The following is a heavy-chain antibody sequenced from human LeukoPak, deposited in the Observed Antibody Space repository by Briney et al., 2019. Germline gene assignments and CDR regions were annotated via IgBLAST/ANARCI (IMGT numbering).Heavy chain of an antibody. V-gene: IGHV1-69*13. J-gene: IGHJ4*02. CDR3: ARELAMVNRVFDY. CDR1: GGTFSSYA. D-gene: IGHD5-18*01. Sequence: SVKVSCKASGGTFSSYAISWVRQAPGQGLEWMGGIIPIFGTANYAQKFQGRVTITADESTSTAYMELSSLRSEDTAVYYCARELAMVNRVFDYWGQGTLVTVSS. CDR2: IIPIFGTA.